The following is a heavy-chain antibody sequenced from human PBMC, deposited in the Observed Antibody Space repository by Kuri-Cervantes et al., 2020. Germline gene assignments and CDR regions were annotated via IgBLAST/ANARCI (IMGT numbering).Heavy chain of an antibody. Sequence: GESLKISCAASGFTFRSYGMHWVRQAPGKGLEWVAFIRYDGSNKYYADYVKGRFTISRDNSKNTLYLQMNSLRAEDTAVYYCAKLQGVAVAGTYYYYYMDVWGKGTTVTVSS. D-gene: IGHD6-19*01. CDR1: GFTFRSYG. CDR3: AKLQGVAVAGTYYYYYMDV. J-gene: IGHJ6*03. V-gene: IGHV3-30*02. CDR2: IRYDGSNK.